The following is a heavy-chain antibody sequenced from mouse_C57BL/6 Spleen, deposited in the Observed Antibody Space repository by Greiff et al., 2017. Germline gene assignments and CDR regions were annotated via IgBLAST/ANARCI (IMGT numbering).Heavy chain of an antibody. D-gene: IGHD1-1*01. J-gene: IGHJ1*03. CDR2: INPNNGGT. V-gene: IGHV1-22*01. Sequence: VQLKESGPELVKPGASVKMSCKASGYTFTDYNMPWVKQSHGKSLEWIGYINPNNGGTSYNQKFKGKATLTVNKSSSTAYMELRSLTSEDSAVYYCARSHYYGSIWYFDVWGTGTTVTVSS. CDR3: ARSHYYGSIWYFDV. CDR1: GYTFTDYN.